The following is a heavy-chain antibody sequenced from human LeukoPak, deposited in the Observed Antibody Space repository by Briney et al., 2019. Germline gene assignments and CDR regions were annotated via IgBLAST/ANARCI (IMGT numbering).Heavy chain of an antibody. Sequence: SETLSLTCTVSGGSISSSYCSWIRQAAGKGLEWIGRIYTTGNTDYTDFNPSLKSRVTMSVDTSANQFSLKLSSVTTADTAVYYCATRPAGNTWAAIFDFWSRGTLVTVSS. CDR3: ATRPAGNTWAAIFDF. J-gene: IGHJ5*01. D-gene: IGHD6-6*01. CDR1: GGSISSSY. CDR2: IYTTGNT. V-gene: IGHV4-4*07.